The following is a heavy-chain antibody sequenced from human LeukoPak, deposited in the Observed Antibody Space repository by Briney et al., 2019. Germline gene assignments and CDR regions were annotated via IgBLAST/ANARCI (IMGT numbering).Heavy chain of an antibody. D-gene: IGHD2-15*01. V-gene: IGHV3-53*01. CDR2: IYSGGST. CDR3: ARDRGYCSGGSCYSGWFDP. J-gene: IGHJ5*02. CDR1: GLTVSSNY. Sequence: PGGSLRLSCAASGLTVSSNYMSWVRRAPGKGLEWVSVIYSGGSTYYADSVKGRFTISRDNSKNTLYLQMNSLRAEDTAVYYCARDRGYCSGGSCYSGWFDPWGQGTLVTVSS.